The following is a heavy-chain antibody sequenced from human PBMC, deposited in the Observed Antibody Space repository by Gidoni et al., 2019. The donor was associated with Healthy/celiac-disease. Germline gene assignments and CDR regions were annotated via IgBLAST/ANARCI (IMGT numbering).Heavy chain of an antibody. CDR3: ARDFFDWLSGGYYGMDV. J-gene: IGHJ6*02. CDR1: GFPFSSYE. V-gene: IGHV3-48*03. D-gene: IGHD3-9*01. CDR2: ISSSGSTI. Sequence: EVQLVESGGGLVQPGGSLRLSCAASGFPFSSYEMNWVRQAPGKGPEWVSYISSSGSTIYYADSVKGRFTISRDNAKNSLYLQMNSLRAEDTAVYYCARDFFDWLSGGYYGMDVWGQGTTVTVSS.